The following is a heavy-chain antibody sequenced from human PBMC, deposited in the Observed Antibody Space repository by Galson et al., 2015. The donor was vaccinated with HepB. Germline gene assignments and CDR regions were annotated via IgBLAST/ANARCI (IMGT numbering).Heavy chain of an antibody. CDR3: ASAQKGGLDY. J-gene: IGHJ4*02. D-gene: IGHD2-15*01. V-gene: IGHV4-34*01. CDR2: INHSGST. CDR1: GGSFSGYY. Sequence: SETLSLTCAVYGGSFSGYYWSWIRQPPGKGLEWIGEINHSGSTNYNPSLKSRVTISVDTSKNQFSLKLSSVTAADTAVYYCASAQKGGLDYWGQGTLVTVSS.